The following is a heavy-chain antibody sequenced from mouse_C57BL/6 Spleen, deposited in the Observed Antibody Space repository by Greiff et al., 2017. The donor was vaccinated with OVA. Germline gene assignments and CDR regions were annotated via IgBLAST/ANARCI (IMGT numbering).Heavy chain of an antibody. V-gene: IGHV2-6*01. CDR1: GFSLTSYG. D-gene: IGHD2-5*01. J-gene: IGHJ4*01. Sequence: VQVVESGPGLVAPSQSLSITCTVSGFSLTSYGVDWVRQSPGKGLEWLGVIWGVGSTNYNSALKSRLSISKDNSKSQVFLKMNSLQTDDTAMYYCARESNDYAMDYWGQGTSVTVSS. CDR2: IWGVGST. CDR3: ARESNDYAMDY.